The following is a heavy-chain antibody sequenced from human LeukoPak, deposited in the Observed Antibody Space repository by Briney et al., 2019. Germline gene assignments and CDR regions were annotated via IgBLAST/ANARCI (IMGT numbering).Heavy chain of an antibody. V-gene: IGHV4-39*01. CDR1: GGSISSSSYY. CDR2: IYYSGST. D-gene: IGHD5-18*01. Sequence: KPSETLSLTCTVSGGSISSSSYYWGWIRQPPGKGLEWIGSIYYSGSTYYNPSLKSRVTISVDTSKNQFSLKLSSVTAADTAVYYCARRIVGYSYGHLYFDYWGQGTLVTVSS. J-gene: IGHJ4*02. CDR3: ARRIVGYSYGHLYFDY.